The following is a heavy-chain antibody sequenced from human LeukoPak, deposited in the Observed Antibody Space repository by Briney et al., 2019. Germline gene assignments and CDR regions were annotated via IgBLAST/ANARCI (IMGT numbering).Heavy chain of an antibody. CDR1: GYTFTSYG. CDR3: ARVIPKTLAAAY. V-gene: IGHV1-18*01. CDR2: ISAYNGNT. J-gene: IGHJ4*02. D-gene: IGHD6-13*01. Sequence: ASVTVSCTASGYTFTSYGISWVRQAPGQGLEWTGWISAYNGNTNYAQKLQGRVTMTTDTSTSTAYMELRSLRSDDTAVYYCARVIPKTLAAAYWGQGTLVTVSS.